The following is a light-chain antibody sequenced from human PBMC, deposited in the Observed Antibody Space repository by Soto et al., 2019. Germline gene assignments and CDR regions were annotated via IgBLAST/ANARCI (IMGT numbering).Light chain of an antibody. CDR2: AAS. CDR3: QQTYTTPHK. J-gene: IGKJ4*01. CDR1: QTLSSW. Sequence: DIQMTQSPSTLSGSVGHRVTITCRASQTLSSWLAWYQKKPGKAPKLLIYAASSLQSGVPSRFSGSGSGTDFTLTISSLQPEDFAAFYCQQTYTTPHKFGGGTKVDIK. V-gene: IGKV1-5*01.